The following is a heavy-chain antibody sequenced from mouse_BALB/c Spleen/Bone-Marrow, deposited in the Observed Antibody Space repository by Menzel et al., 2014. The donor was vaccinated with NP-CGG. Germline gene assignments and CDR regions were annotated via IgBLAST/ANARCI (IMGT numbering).Heavy chain of an antibody. CDR3: ARRVYYDYYAMDY. CDR1: GYAFTSYN. J-gene: IGHJ4*01. Sequence: VQLQQPGPELVKPGASVKVSCKASGYAFTSYNMYWVKQSHGKSLEWIGYIDPYSCGTSYNQKFKGKATLTVDKSSSTAYMHLNSLTSEDSAVYYCARRVYYDYYAMDYWGQGTSVTVSS. D-gene: IGHD1-1*01. V-gene: IGHV1S135*01. CDR2: IDPYSCGT.